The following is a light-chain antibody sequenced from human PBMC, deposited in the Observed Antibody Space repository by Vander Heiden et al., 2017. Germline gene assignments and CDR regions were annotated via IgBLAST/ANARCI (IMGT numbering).Light chain of an antibody. CDR2: DVA. V-gene: IGLV2-11*01. CDR1: SSDVGGYNY. J-gene: IGLJ1*01. CDR3: CSYAGSYVYV. Sequence: QSALTPPRSVSASPGQSVTISCTGTSSDVGGYNYVSWYQQHPGKAPKLMIYDVAQRPSGVPDRFSGSKSGNTASLTISGLQAEDEADYYCCSYAGSYVYVFGTGTTVTVL.